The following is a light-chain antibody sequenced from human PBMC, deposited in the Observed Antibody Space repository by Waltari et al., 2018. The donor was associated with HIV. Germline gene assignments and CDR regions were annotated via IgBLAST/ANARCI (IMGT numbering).Light chain of an antibody. CDR3: QQYNSYPT. CDR1: QNIGSW. V-gene: IGKV1-5*03. J-gene: IGKJ1*01. CDR2: KAS. Sequence: DIQMTQSPSVLSASVGDRVTITGRASQNIGSWLAWYQQKPGKAPNLLINKASSLESGVPSRFSGSGSGTEFTLTISSLQPGDSATYYCQQYNSYPTFGQGTKVEIK.